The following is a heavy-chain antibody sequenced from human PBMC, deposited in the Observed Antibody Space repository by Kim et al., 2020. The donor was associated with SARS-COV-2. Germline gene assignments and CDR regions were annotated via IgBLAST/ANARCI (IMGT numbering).Heavy chain of an antibody. D-gene: IGHD5-18*01. Sequence: GGSLRLSCAASGFTFTDHYMTWIRQAPGKGLEWLSYISSSGNTIYYADSVKGRFTISRDNAKNSLSLLINSLSADDTAVYYCARGSWHSYGSYYYYYGM. V-gene: IGHV3-11*01. CDR2: ISSSGNTI. CDR3: ARGSWHSYGSYYYYYGM. J-gene: IGHJ6*01. CDR1: GFTFTDHY.